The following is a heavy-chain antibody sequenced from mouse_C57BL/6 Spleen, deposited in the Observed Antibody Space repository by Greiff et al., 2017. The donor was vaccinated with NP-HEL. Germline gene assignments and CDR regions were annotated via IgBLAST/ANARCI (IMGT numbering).Heavy chain of an antibody. CDR2: IYPGSGST. J-gene: IGHJ4*01. V-gene: IGHV1-55*01. Sequence: VQLQQSGAELVKPGASVKMSCKASGYTFTSYWITWVKQRPGQGLEWIGDIYPGSGSTNYNEKFKSKATLTVDTSSSTAYMQLSSLTSEDSAVYYYSSYDYDGVYAMDYWGQGTSVTVSA. CDR3: SSYDYDGVYAMDY. CDR1: GYTFTSYW. D-gene: IGHD2-4*01.